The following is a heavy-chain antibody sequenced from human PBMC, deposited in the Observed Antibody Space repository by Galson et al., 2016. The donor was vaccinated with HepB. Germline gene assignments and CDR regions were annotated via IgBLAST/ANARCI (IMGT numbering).Heavy chain of an antibody. J-gene: IGHJ3*02. Sequence: SLRLSCAASGFIFDDYAMHWVRQAPGKGLEWVSGLSWNSGRIAYADSMKGRFTISSDNAKNYLYLQLHSLRAEDTDLYYCGKDMVATILGAFDMWGQGTMVTVSS. CDR1: GFIFDDYA. V-gene: IGHV3-9*01. D-gene: IGHD5-24*01. CDR3: GKDMVATILGAFDM. CDR2: LSWNSGRI.